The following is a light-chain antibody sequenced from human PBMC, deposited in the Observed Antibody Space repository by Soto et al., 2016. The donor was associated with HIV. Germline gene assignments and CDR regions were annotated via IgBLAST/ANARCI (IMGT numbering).Light chain of an antibody. CDR2: QDT. CDR3: QAWDSSTVL. CDR1: KLGDKY. Sequence: SYELTQPPSVSVSPGHTASITCSGDKLGDKYACWYQQKPGQSPVLVIYQDTKRPSGIPERFSGSNSGNTATLTISGTQAMDEADYYCQAWDSSTVLFGGGPTDRP. V-gene: IGLV3-1*01. J-gene: IGLJ2*01.